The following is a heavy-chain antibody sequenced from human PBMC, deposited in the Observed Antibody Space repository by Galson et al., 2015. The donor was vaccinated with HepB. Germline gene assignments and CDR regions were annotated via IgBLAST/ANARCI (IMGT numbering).Heavy chain of an antibody. Sequence: LRPSCAASGFTFSSYAVHWVRQAPGKGLEWVAVISYDGNNKYYADSVKGRFTISRDISKNTLYLLINSLRVEDTAVYYCARDGPGTELVVYYLDYWGQGTLVTVSS. J-gene: IGHJ4*02. D-gene: IGHD2-8*02. CDR1: GFTFSSYA. V-gene: IGHV3-30-3*01. CDR3: ARDGPGTELVVYYLDY. CDR2: ISYDGNNK.